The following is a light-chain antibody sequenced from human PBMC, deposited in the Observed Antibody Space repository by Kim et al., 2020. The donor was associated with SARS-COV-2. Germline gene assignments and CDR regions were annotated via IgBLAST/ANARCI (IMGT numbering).Light chain of an antibody. CDR1: SSDVGGYDH. CDR3: SSYTATTTLV. CDR2: DVS. V-gene: IGLV2-14*03. Sequence: GQSITISCTGTSSDVGGYDHVSWYQQYPGKAPNLMIYDVSHRPSGVSNRFSGSKSGKTASLTISGLQAEDEADYYCSSYTATTTLVFGGGTQLTVL. J-gene: IGLJ2*01.